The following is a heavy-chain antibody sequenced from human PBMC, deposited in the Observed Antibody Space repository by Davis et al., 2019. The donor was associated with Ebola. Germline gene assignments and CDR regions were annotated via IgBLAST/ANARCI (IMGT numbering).Heavy chain of an antibody. J-gene: IGHJ6*04. CDR2: ISYDGSDK. D-gene: IGHD1-26*01. Sequence: GGSLRLSCAASGFTFSYSGMHWVRQAPGKGLEWVALISYDGSDKYYADSMKGRFTISRDNSKNTLYLQMNSLRAEDTAVYYCAKQDGSDYQYYGMDVWGKGTTVTVSS. V-gene: IGHV3-30*18. CDR3: AKQDGSDYQYYGMDV. CDR1: GFTFSYSG.